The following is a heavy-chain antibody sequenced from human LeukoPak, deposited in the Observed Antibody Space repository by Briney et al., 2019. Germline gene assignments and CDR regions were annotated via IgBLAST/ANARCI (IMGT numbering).Heavy chain of an antibody. CDR1: GFTFSSHW. Sequence: GGSLRLSCAASGFTFSSHWMRWVRQAPGKGLVWVSRISSDGSNTNYADSLKGRFTISGDDAENTLYLQMNSLRAEDTAVYYCVRYGSAYLDYWGRGTLVTVSS. V-gene: IGHV3-74*01. CDR3: VRYGSAYLDY. CDR2: ISSDGSNT. D-gene: IGHD3-22*01. J-gene: IGHJ4*02.